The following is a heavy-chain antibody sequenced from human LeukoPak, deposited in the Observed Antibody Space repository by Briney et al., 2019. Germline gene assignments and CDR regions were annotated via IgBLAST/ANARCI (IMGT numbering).Heavy chain of an antibody. D-gene: IGHD3-3*01. Sequence: GASVKVSCKASGYTFTSYYMHWVRQAPGQGLEWMGIINPSGGSTSYAQKFQGRVTMTRDTSTSTAYMELSSLRSEDTAVYYCARVFGENYDFWSGYYTASDYWGQGTLVTVSS. J-gene: IGHJ4*02. CDR3: ARVFGENYDFWSGYYTASDY. CDR2: INPSGGST. V-gene: IGHV1-46*01. CDR1: GYTFTSYY.